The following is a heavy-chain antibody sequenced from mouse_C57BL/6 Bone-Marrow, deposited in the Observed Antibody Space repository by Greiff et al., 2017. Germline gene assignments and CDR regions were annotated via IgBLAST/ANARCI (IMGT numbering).Heavy chain of an antibody. CDR2: IRNKANNHAT. J-gene: IGHJ2*01. D-gene: IGHD1-1*01. V-gene: IGHV6-6*01. CDR3: TRHGSFYYFDY. Sequence: EVKLVESGGGLVQPGGSMKLSCAASGFTFSDAWMDWVRQSPEKGLEWVAEIRNKANNHATYYAESVKGRFTISRDDSKSSVYLQMNSLRAEDTGVYYCTRHGSFYYFDYWGQDTTLTVSS. CDR1: GFTFSDAW.